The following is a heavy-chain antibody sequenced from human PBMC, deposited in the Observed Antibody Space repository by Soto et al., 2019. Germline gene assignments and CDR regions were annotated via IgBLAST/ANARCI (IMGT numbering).Heavy chain of an antibody. CDR1: GGTFSSYT. Sequence: ASVKVSCKASGGTFSSYTISWVRQAPGQGLEWMGRIIPILGIANYAQKFQGRVTITADTSTSTAYMELRSLRSDDTAVYYCARSIAAAVDFDYWGQGTLVTVSS. D-gene: IGHD6-13*01. J-gene: IGHJ4*02. V-gene: IGHV1-69*02. CDR2: IIPILGIA. CDR3: ARSIAAAVDFDY.